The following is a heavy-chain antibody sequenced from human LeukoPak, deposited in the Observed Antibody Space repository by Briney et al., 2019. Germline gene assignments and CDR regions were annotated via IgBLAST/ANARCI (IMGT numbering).Heavy chain of an antibody. J-gene: IGHJ4*02. CDR3: AKDSRMITFGGVIVRAFC. V-gene: IGHV3-9*01. Sequence: GRSLRLSCAASGFTFDDYAMHWVRQAPGKGLEWVSGISWNSGSIGYADSVKGRFTISRDNAKNSLYLQMNSLRAEDTALYYCAKDSRMITFGGVIVRAFCWGQGTLVTVSS. D-gene: IGHD3-16*02. CDR2: ISWNSGSI. CDR1: GFTFDDYA.